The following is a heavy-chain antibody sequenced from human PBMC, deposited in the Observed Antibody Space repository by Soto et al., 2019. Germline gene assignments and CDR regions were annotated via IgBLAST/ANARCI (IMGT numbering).Heavy chain of an antibody. J-gene: IGHJ4*02. CDR1: GFTFSSYG. CDR3: AKGNTWNDAEGRGPFDY. CDR2: ISYDGSNK. Sequence: QVQLVESGGGVVQPGRSLRLSCAASGFTFSSYGMHWVRQAPGKGLEWVAVISYDGSNKYYADSVKGRFTISRDNSKNTLYLQMNSLRAEDTAVYYCAKGNTWNDAEGRGPFDYWGQGTLVTVSS. V-gene: IGHV3-30*18. D-gene: IGHD1-20*01.